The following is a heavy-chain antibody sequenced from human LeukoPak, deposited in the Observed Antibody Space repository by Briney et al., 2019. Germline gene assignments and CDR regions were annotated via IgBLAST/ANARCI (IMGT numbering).Heavy chain of an antibody. Sequence: SETLSLTCAVYGGSFSGYYWSWIRQPPGKGLEWIGEINHSGGTNYNPSLKSRVTMSVVTSKNQFSLNLNSVTAADTAVYYCAREREGYFDLWGRGTRVTVSS. CDR1: GGSFSGYY. CDR2: INHSGGT. V-gene: IGHV4-34*01. CDR3: AREREGYFDL. J-gene: IGHJ2*01.